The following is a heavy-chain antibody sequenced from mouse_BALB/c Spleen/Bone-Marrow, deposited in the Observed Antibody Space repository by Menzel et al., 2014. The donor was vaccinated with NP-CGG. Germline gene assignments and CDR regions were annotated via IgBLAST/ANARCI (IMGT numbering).Heavy chain of an antibody. CDR2: IDPSYGGT. CDR3: ARGHDGYRTWFAY. V-gene: IGHV1-39*01. CDR1: GYSFTDYN. Sequence: EVKPMDSGPELERPGASVTMSCKASGYSFTDYNMNWVKQSNGKSLEWIGNIDPSYGGTTYNQKFKGKATLTVDKSSSTVYMQLKSLTSEDSAVYYCARGHDGYRTWFAYWGQGTLVTVSA. D-gene: IGHD2-3*01. J-gene: IGHJ3*01.